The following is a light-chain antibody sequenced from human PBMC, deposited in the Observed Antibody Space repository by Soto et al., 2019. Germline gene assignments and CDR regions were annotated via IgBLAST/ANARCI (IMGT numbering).Light chain of an antibody. CDR3: SSYAGSSTWV. Sequence: QSVLTQPASVSGSPGQSITISCSGTSNDVGSHNYVSWYQQHPGKAPKVLIYEVSNRPSGVSDRFSGSKSGTTASLTISGLQAEDEADYYCSSYAGSSTWVFGGGTKLTVL. CDR1: SNDVGSHNY. CDR2: EVS. V-gene: IGLV2-14*01. J-gene: IGLJ3*02.